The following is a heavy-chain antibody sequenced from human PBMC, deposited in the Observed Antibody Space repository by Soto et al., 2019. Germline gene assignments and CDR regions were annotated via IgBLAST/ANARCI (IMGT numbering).Heavy chain of an antibody. D-gene: IGHD3-22*01. J-gene: IGHJ4*02. Sequence: SLRLSCAASGFTFSSYGMHWVRQAPGKGLEWVAVISYDGSNKYYADSVKGRFTISRDNSKNTLYLQMNSLRAEDTAVYYCAKESSTRYYYDSSGYYYPGYWGQGTLVTVSS. CDR3: AKESSTRYYYDSSGYYYPGY. V-gene: IGHV3-30*18. CDR2: ISYDGSNK. CDR1: GFTFSSYG.